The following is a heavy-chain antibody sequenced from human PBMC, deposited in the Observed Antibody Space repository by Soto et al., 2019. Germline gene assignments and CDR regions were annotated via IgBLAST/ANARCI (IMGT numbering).Heavy chain of an antibody. D-gene: IGHD3-10*01. CDR2: IKGDGSEK. J-gene: IGHJ4*02. V-gene: IGHV3-7*01. Sequence: EVQLVESGGGLVQPGGSLKLSCAASGFTFSSFWMNWVRQAPGKGLEWVANIKGDGSEKYYVDSVKGQFTISRDNAKNSLYLKMNSLRAEDTAVYYCAAGFPPDYWGQGTLVTVSS. CDR3: AAGFPPDY. CDR1: GFTFSSFW.